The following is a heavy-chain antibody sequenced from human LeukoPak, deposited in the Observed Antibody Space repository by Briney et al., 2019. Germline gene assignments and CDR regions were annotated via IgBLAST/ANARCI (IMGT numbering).Heavy chain of an antibody. Sequence: SETLSLTCTVSGGSISSYYWSWIRQPPGKGLEWIGYIYYSGSTNYNPSLKSRVTISVDTSKNQFSLKLSPVTAADTAVYYCARNVLLWFGTTHNWFDPWGQGTLVTVSS. V-gene: IGHV4-59*08. CDR1: GGSISSYY. CDR2: IYYSGST. CDR3: ARNVLLWFGTTHNWFDP. J-gene: IGHJ5*02. D-gene: IGHD3-10*01.